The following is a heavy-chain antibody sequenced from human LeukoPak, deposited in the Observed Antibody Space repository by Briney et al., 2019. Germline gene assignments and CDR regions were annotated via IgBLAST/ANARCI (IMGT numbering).Heavy chain of an antibody. D-gene: IGHD6-19*01. CDR3: ARAPRYSSGWYFDY. V-gene: IGHV3-53*01. Sequence: GGSLRLFSAASGFTVSSNYMSWVRQAPGKGLERVSVIYSGGSTYYADSVKGRFTISRDNPKNTLYLQMNSLRAEDTAVYYCARAPRYSSGWYFDYWGQGTLVTVSS. CDR2: IYSGGST. CDR1: GFTVSSNY. J-gene: IGHJ4*02.